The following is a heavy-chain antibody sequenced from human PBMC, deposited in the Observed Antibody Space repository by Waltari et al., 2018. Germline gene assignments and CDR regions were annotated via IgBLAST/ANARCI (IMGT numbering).Heavy chain of an antibody. V-gene: IGHV3-53*01. Sequence: EVQLVESGGGLLQRGGSLRLSCAGSGFDVSSSYMNWVRQAPGKGLEWVSGIHSGGNTYYADSVKDRFTISRDNSKNTLYLQMNSLRAEDTAVYYCSKDRSYGHSLANWGQGTLVTVSS. D-gene: IGHD4-17*01. CDR3: SKDRSYGHSLAN. CDR1: GFDVSSSY. CDR2: IHSGGNT. J-gene: IGHJ4*02.